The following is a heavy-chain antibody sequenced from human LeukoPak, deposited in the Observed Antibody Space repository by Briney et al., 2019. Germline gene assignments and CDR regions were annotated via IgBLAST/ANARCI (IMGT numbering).Heavy chain of an antibody. D-gene: IGHD1-26*01. CDR3: AKSRSGSPHSFDY. Sequence: PGGSLRLSCAASGFTFSIHGMNWVRQAPGKGLEWLSGVSPPGGGTYYADSVKGRFTISRDDSKNTLSLQMNSLRVEDTAVYYCAKSRSGSPHSFDYWGRGTLVTVSS. CDR2: VSPPGGGT. V-gene: IGHV3-23*01. CDR1: GFTFSIHG. J-gene: IGHJ4*02.